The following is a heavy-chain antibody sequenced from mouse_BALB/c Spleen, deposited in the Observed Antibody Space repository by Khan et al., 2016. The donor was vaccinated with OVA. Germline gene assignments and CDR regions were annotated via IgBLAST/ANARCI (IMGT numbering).Heavy chain of an antibody. J-gene: IGHJ4*01. CDR1: GFTFSDYG. Sequence: EVQLQESGGGLVQPGGSRKLSCAASGFTFSDYGLAWVRQAPGKGPEWVAFISSLAYSIYYADTVTGRFTISRENAKNTLYLEMSSLRSEDTAMYYCAKSWSMDYWGQGTSVTVSS. V-gene: IGHV5-15*02. CDR2: ISSLAYSI. CDR3: AKSWSMDY.